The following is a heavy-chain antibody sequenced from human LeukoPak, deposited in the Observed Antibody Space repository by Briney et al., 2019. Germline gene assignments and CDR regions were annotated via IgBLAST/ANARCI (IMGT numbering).Heavy chain of an antibody. CDR1: GFTFSIYS. CDR3: ARYDYVWGGPYYFDY. CDR2: ISSSSTFI. Sequence: GGPLRLSCAASGFTFSIYSLSWVRQAPGKGLEWVSSISSSSTFISYGDSVKGRFTISRDNANNSLFLQMDSLRADDTAVYYCARYDYVWGGPYYFDYWGQGTLVTVSS. J-gene: IGHJ4*02. D-gene: IGHD3-16*01. V-gene: IGHV3-21*01.